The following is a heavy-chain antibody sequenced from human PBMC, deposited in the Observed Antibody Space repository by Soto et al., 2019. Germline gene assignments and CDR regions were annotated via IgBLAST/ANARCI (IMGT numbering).Heavy chain of an antibody. V-gene: IGHV3-48*02. Sequence: GGSLRLSCAASGFTFSDNGMNWVRQAPGKGLEWVSFIDLTGTTKYYADAVKGRFTISRDQAKRPLYLQMNNLRDEDTAVYFCARDWGVFDDETKIYIPHLDYWGRGTLVTVSS. CDR1: GFTFSDNG. J-gene: IGHJ4*02. D-gene: IGHD3-10*01. CDR3: ARDWGVFDDETKIYIPHLDY. CDR2: IDLTGTTK.